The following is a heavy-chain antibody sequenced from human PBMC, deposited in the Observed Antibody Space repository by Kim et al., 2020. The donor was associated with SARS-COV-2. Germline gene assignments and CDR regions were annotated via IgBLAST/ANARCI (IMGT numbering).Heavy chain of an antibody. Sequence: SETLSLTCTVSGGSISSYYWSWIRQPPGKGLEWIGYIYYSGSTNYNPSLKSRVTISVDTSKNQFSLKLSSVTAADTAVYYCARDNPIYDYVWGSYRPGMRFDPCGQGTLVTVSS. V-gene: IGHV4-59*01. CDR2: IYYSGST. D-gene: IGHD3-16*02. J-gene: IGHJ5*02. CDR3: ARDNPIYDYVWGSYRPGMRFDP. CDR1: GGSISSYY.